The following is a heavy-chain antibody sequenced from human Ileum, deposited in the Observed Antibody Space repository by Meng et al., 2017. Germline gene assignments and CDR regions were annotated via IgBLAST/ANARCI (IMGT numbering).Heavy chain of an antibody. V-gene: IGHV4-34*01. Sequence: QLLKPGAGLMEPCDPLALTRAVYGGAFSGYCWSWSTQPPGKGLEWIGEINHSGSTNYNPSLKSRVTISVDTSKNQFSLKLSSVTAADTAVYYCARGGPWFDPWGQGTLVTVSS. CDR1: GGAFSGYC. CDR2: INHSGST. J-gene: IGHJ5*02. CDR3: ARGGPWFDP.